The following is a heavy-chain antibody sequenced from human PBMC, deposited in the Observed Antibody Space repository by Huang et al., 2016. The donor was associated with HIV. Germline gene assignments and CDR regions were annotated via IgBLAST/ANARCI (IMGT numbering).Heavy chain of an antibody. CDR2: IDHSGSP. J-gene: IGHJ4*02. Sequence: QVQLQQWGAGLLKPSETLSLTCAVYGGSFPGYYWSWFRQPPGQGLEWIGEIDHSGSPNANPSLKSRVTMSVDTSKNQFSLKLIPVTAADTAMYYGASGPHSARTLDFWGQGTLVTVSS. CDR1: GGSFPGYY. D-gene: IGHD6-6*01. CDR3: ASGPHSARTLDF. V-gene: IGHV4-34*01.